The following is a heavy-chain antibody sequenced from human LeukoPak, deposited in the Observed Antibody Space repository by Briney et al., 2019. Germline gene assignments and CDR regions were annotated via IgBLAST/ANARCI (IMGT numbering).Heavy chain of an antibody. Sequence: GGSLRLSCAASGFSFNAYWMAWVRQAPGTGLEWVANINPAGSETFHVDPVKGRFSISRDHAKSLVYLQMNSLRAEDTAVYYCATLGLVAALDLWGQGTLVTVSS. D-gene: IGHD5-12*01. CDR1: GFSFNAYW. J-gene: IGHJ4*02. V-gene: IGHV3-7*01. CDR2: INPAGSET. CDR3: ATLGLVAALDL.